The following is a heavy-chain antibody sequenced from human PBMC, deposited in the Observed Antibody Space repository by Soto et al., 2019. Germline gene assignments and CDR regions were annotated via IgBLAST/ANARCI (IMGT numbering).Heavy chain of an antibody. V-gene: IGHV4-34*01. D-gene: IGHD4-17*01. Sequence: QVQLQQWGAGLLKPSETLSLTCAVYGGSFSGYYWSWIRQPPGKGLEWIGEINHSGSTNYNPSLKSRVTLSVDTSKNQFSLKLSSVTAADTAVYYCARGTSTVTLNWGQGTLVTVSS. CDR1: GGSFSGYY. CDR3: ARGTSTVTLN. CDR2: INHSGST. J-gene: IGHJ4*02.